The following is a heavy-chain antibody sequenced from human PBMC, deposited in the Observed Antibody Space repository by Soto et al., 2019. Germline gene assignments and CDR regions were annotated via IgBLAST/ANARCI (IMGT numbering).Heavy chain of an antibody. V-gene: IGHV4-4*02. CDR1: GGTVAGSHW. J-gene: IGHJ5*02. CDR3: AREIVTAGGNNYFDP. CDR2: VYHTGDT. Sequence: SETLSLTCVVSGGTVAGSHWWSWVRQSPGGGLEWIGNVYHTGDTNFNPSLQSRVTISVDKSNNQFSLRLNSLTAADTAVYFCAREIVTAGGNNYFDPWGPGTLVTVSS. D-gene: IGHD2-21*02.